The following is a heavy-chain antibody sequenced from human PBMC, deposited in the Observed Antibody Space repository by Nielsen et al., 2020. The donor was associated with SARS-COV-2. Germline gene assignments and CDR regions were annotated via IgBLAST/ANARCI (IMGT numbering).Heavy chain of an antibody. CDR2: ISSSSSTI. D-gene: IGHD3-22*01. CDR1: GFTFSSYN. Sequence: GESLKISCAASGFTFSSYNMNWVRQAPGKGLEWVSYISSSSSTIYYADSVKGRFTISRDNAKNSLYLQMNSLRAEDTAVYYCRGWLATFDIWGQGTLVTVSS. J-gene: IGHJ3*02. V-gene: IGHV3-48*01. CDR3: RGWLATFDI.